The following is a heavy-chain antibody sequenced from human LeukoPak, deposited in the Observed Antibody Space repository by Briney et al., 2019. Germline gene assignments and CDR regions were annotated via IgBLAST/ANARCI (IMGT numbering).Heavy chain of an antibody. CDR1: GGTFSSYA. V-gene: IGHV1-69*05. J-gene: IGHJ5*02. CDR2: IIPIFGTA. CDR3: ARWLRSWGPQFDP. Sequence: RWASVKVSCRASGGTFSSYAISWVRQAPGQGLEWMGGIIPIFGTANYAQKFQGRVTITTDESTSTAYMELSSLRSEDTAVYYCARWLRSWGPQFDPWGQGTLVTVSS. D-gene: IGHD3-16*01.